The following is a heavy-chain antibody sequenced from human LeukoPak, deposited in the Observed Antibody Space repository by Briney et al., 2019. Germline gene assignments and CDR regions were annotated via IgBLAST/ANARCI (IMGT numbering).Heavy chain of an antibody. V-gene: IGHV3-66*01. Sequence: GGSLRLSCAASGATVNNNYMSWVRQAPGKVPEWVSSIYSSGDTHYADSVKGRFAISRDNSKNTLYLQMNSLTVEDTAVYYCTRDGSSSSRFGYWGQGTLVTVSA. CDR3: TRDGSSSSRFGY. J-gene: IGHJ4*02. CDR1: GATVNNNY. D-gene: IGHD2-2*03. CDR2: IYSSGDT.